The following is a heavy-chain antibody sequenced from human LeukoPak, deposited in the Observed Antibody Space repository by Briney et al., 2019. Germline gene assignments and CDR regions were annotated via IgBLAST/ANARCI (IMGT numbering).Heavy chain of an antibody. Sequence: GGSLRLSCAASGFTFSTFGMHWVRQAPGKGLEWVAFIRYDGTTEHYADSVKGRFTISRDNSKNTLYLQMNSLRPDDTAIYHCAKLIVVADKFDYWGHGALVTVFS. CDR1: GFTFSTFG. D-gene: IGHD6-19*01. CDR2: IRYDGTTE. V-gene: IGHV3-30*02. J-gene: IGHJ4*01. CDR3: AKLIVVADKFDY.